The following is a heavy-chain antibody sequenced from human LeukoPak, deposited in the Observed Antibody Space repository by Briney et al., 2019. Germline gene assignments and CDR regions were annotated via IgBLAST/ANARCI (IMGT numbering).Heavy chain of an antibody. CDR3: AAYDSSGYVDY. Sequence: GGSLRLSCAASGFTFSSYGMHWVRQAPGKGLEWVAVISYDGSNKYYADSVKGRFTISRDNAKNSVYLEMHRLRAEDTAVYYCAAYDSSGYVDYWGQGTLVTVSS. D-gene: IGHD3-22*01. J-gene: IGHJ4*02. V-gene: IGHV3-30*03. CDR2: ISYDGSNK. CDR1: GFTFSSYG.